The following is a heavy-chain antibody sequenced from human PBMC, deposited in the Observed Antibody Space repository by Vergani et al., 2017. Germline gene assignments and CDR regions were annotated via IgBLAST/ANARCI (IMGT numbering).Heavy chain of an antibody. Sequence: QVQLVQSGAEVKKPGSSLKVSCKTSGDTFSPYAITWVRQAPGQGLEWMGAIIPIFNTTNCAQKFQDRVTFTAENSTDTAYMDLSSLKLEDTAIYYCARSGLWVGDLPPSFDFWGQGTPVTVSS. J-gene: IGHJ4*02. CDR2: IIPIFNTT. D-gene: IGHD3-10*01. CDR1: GDTFSPYA. CDR3: ARSGLWVGDLPPSFDF. V-gene: IGHV1-69*06.